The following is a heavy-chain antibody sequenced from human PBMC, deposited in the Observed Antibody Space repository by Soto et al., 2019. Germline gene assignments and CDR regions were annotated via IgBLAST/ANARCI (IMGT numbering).Heavy chain of an antibody. CDR2: INAGNGNT. Sequence: ASVKVSCKASGYTFTSYAMHWVRQAPGQRLEWMGWINAGNGNTKYSQKFQGRVTFTRDTSASTAYMELSSQRSEDTAVYYCARDPSYFGSGSYFPDRFDYWGQGTLVTVSS. V-gene: IGHV1-3*01. CDR1: GYTFTSYA. J-gene: IGHJ4*02. D-gene: IGHD3-10*01. CDR3: ARDPSYFGSGSYFPDRFDY.